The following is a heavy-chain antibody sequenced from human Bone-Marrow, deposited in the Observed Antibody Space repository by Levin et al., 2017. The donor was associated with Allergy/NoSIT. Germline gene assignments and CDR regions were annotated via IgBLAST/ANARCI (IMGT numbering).Heavy chain of an antibody. CDR3: ARGLQSTVVTLDY. V-gene: IGHV4-30-4*01. J-gene: IGHJ4*02. CDR2: IYYSGST. D-gene: IGHD4-23*01. Sequence: SQTLSLTCTVSGGSISSGDYYWSWIRQPPGKGLEWIGYIYYSGSTYYNPSLKSRVTISVDTSKNQFSLKLSSVTAADTAVYYCARGLQSTVVTLDYWGQGTLVTVSS. CDR1: GGSISSGDYY.